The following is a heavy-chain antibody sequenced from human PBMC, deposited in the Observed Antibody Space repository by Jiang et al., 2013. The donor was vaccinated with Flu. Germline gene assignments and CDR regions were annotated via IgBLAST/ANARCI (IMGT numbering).Heavy chain of an antibody. CDR2: INTNTGNP. J-gene: IGHJ6*02. V-gene: IGHV7-4-1*01. CDR1: GYTFTSYA. D-gene: IGHD3-3*01. Sequence: SGSELKKPGASVKVSCKASGYTFTSYAMNWVRQAPGQGLEWMGWINTNTGNPTYAQGFTGRFVFSLDTSVSTAYLQICSLKAEDTAVYYCARGGYYDFWSGYWAPWAPHDYYYGMDVWGQGITVTVSS. CDR3: ARGGYYDFWSGYWAPWAPHDYYYGMDV.